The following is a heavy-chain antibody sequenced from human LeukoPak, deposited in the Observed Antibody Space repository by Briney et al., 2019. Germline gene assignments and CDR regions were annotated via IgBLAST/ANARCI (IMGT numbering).Heavy chain of an antibody. V-gene: IGHV3-30*18. CDR2: ISHDGINT. Sequence: GGSLRLSCAASGFTFSNYAMHWVRQDSGRGLDWVAVISHDGINTYYADSVKGRFAISRDNSKNTLYLQVNSLRVEDTAVYYCVKDQREAYRSGWSRDFDYWGQGTLVTVSS. CDR3: VKDQREAYRSGWSRDFDY. D-gene: IGHD6-19*01. CDR1: GFTFSNYA. J-gene: IGHJ4*02.